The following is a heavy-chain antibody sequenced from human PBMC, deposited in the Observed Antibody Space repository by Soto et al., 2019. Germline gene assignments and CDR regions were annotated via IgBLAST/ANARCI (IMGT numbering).Heavy chain of an antibody. V-gene: IGHV4-30-2*01. J-gene: IGHJ4*02. CDR2: IFPSGTT. CDR1: GGSLSGATYS. CDR3: ARSREFDY. Sequence: QVQLRESGSGLVKPLETLSLTCGVSGGSLSGATYSWNLIRQPPGKGLEWIGYIFPSGTTYYNPSLKSRVTISIDVSKNQFSLSLRSLTAADTAVYYCARSREFDYWSQGTLVTVSS.